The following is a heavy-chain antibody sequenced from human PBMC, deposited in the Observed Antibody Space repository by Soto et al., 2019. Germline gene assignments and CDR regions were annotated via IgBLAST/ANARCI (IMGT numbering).Heavy chain of an antibody. Sequence: PGGSLRLSCAASGFTVSNNYMSWVRQAPGKGLEWVSVIYSGGTTWHADSVKGRFTISRDTSKNTVYLQMNSLRVEDTAVYYCARDRSGDGYTIDAFDIWGQGTMVTVSS. CDR2: IYSGGTT. V-gene: IGHV3-66*01. D-gene: IGHD5-12*01. CDR1: GFTVSNNY. CDR3: ARDRSGDGYTIDAFDI. J-gene: IGHJ3*02.